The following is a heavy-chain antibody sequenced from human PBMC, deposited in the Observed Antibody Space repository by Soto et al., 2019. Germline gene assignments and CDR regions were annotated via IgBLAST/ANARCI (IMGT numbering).Heavy chain of an antibody. CDR2: ISSSSSYI. CDR3: ARDLYSSSARYFDY. CDR1: GFTFSSYS. J-gene: IGHJ4*02. Sequence: EVQLVESGGGLVKPGGSLRLSCAASGFTFSSYSMNWVRQAPGKGLEWVSSISSSSSYIYYADSVKGRFTISRDNAKNALYLQMNSLRAEDTAVYYCARDLYSSSARYFDYWGQGTLVTVSS. V-gene: IGHV3-21*01. D-gene: IGHD6-6*01.